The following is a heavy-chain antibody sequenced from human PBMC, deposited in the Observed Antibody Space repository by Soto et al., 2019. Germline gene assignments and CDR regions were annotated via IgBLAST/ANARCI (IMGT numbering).Heavy chain of an antibody. D-gene: IGHD5-12*01. CDR3: AKREYSGQNDY. Sequence: EVQLVESGGGLVKPWGSLRLSCAASGFTFSSYSMNWVRQAPGKGLECVSSISSSSSYIYYADSVKGRFTISRDNAKNSLYLQMNSLRAEDTAVYYCAKREYSGQNDYWGQGTLVTVSS. J-gene: IGHJ4*02. CDR2: ISSSSSYI. CDR1: GFTFSSYS. V-gene: IGHV3-21*01.